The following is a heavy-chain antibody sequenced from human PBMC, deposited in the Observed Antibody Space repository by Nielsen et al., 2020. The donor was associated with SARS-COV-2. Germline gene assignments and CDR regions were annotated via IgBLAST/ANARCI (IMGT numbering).Heavy chain of an antibody. J-gene: IGHJ6*02. D-gene: IGHD5-24*01. Sequence: GESLRISCTASGFTLSKYEMKWVCQAPGEGLEWIAHISSSGSGMYYADSVKGRFTIARDNAKNSVYLQMNSLRDEDTAVYYCAREGDGYKAYYNGLDVWGQGTTVTVSS. CDR1: GFTLSKYE. CDR2: ISSSGSGM. CDR3: AREGDGYKAYYNGLDV. V-gene: IGHV3-48*03.